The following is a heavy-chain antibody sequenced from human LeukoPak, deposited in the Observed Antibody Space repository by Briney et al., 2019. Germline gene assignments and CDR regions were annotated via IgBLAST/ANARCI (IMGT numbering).Heavy chain of an antibody. CDR1: GYTFTGYY. V-gene: IGHV1-2*04. CDR2: INPNSGGT. Sequence: ASVKVPCKASGYTFTGYYMHWVRQAPGQGLEWMGWINPNSGGTNYAQKFQGWVTMTRDTSISTAYMELSRLRSDDTAVYYCARAQYCSGGSCYSGIDYWGQGTLVTVSS. D-gene: IGHD2-15*01. CDR3: ARAQYCSGGSCYSGIDY. J-gene: IGHJ4*02.